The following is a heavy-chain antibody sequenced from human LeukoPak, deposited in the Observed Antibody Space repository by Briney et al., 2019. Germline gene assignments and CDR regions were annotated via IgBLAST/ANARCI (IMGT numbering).Heavy chain of an antibody. D-gene: IGHD2-21*01. Sequence: GGSLRHSCAASGFTFSTFWMSWVPQATGKGLEWVANLKQDGSEKYYVDSVKGRFTISRDNSENTLHRQMNSLRAEDTAVYYCARENGALGGVDISGQGTMVTVSS. CDR1: GFTFSTFW. J-gene: IGHJ3*02. V-gene: IGHV3-7*01. CDR2: LKQDGSEK. CDR3: ARENGALGGVDI.